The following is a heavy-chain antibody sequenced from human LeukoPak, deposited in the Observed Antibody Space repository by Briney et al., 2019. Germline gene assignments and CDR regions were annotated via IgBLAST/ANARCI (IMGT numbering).Heavy chain of an antibody. Sequence: SETLSLTCTVSGGSISSDCWSWTRQPPGKGLEWIVYICYTGSINYNPSLESRVTISVDTSKNQFSLKLTSVTAADTAIYYCARVPLEYNTATHFDSWGQGTLVTVSS. D-gene: IGHD1-14*01. CDR1: GGSISSDC. CDR2: ICYTGSI. J-gene: IGHJ4*02. V-gene: IGHV4-59*01. CDR3: ARVPLEYNTATHFDS.